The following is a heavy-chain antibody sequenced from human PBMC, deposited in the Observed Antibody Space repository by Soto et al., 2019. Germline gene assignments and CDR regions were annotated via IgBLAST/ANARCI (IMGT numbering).Heavy chain of an antibody. V-gene: IGHV3-21*01. CDR3: ASDRGSSRWYAGGWFDP. D-gene: IGHD6-19*01. Sequence: EVQLVESGGGLVKPGGSLRLSCAASGFTFSSYSMNWVRQAPGKGLEWVSCISSSSSNKYYADSVKGRFTISRDNAKNSLYLQMNSLRAEDTAVYYCASDRGSSRWYAGGWFDPWGQGTLVTVSS. CDR2: ISSSSSNK. J-gene: IGHJ5*02. CDR1: GFTFSSYS.